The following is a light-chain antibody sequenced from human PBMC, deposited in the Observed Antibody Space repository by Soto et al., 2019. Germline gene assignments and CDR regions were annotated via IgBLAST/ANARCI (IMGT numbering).Light chain of an antibody. Sequence: QSVLTQPPSASGAPGKDVTISSPGSGSNIGINSVFWNQQVSGAAPKLLIYRISRRPAGVPDRISASKSGTSASLAISGLRSEDEADYYCAVWDDSPDSPSGLSWVFGGGTKLTVL. J-gene: IGLJ3*02. CDR3: AVWDDSPDSPSGLSWV. V-gene: IGLV1-47*02. CDR1: GSNIGINS. CDR2: RIS.